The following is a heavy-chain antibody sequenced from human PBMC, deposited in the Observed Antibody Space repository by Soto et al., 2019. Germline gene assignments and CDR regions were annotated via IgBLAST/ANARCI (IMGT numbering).Heavy chain of an antibody. V-gene: IGHV3-21*01. CDR3: ARDLDYSGSYSCAFDI. CDR2: ISSSSSYI. D-gene: IGHD1-26*01. Sequence: AGGSLRLSCAASGFTFSSYSMNWVRQAPGKGLEWVSSISSSSSYIYYADSVKGRFTISRDNAKNSLYLQMNSLRAEDTAVYYCARDLDYSGSYSCAFDIWGQGTMVTVSS. J-gene: IGHJ3*02. CDR1: GFTFSSYS.